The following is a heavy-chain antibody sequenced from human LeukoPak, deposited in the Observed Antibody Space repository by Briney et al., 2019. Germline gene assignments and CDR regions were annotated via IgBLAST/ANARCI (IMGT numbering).Heavy chain of an antibody. CDR2: IYYSGST. V-gene: IGHV4-31*03. CDR3: ARSKGIPAAGNNFDY. D-gene: IGHD6-13*01. J-gene: IGHJ4*02. Sequence: SQTLSLTCTVSGGSISSGGYYWSWIRQHPGKGLEWIGYIYYSGSTYYNPSLKSRVTISVDTSKNQFSLKLSSVTAADTAVYYCARSKGIPAAGNNFDYWGQGTLVTVSS. CDR1: GGSISSGGYY.